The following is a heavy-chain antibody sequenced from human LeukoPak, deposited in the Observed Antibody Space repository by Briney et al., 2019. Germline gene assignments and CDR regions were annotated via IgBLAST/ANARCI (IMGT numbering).Heavy chain of an antibody. CDR3: AKGGSRHADN. CDR1: GFTFRNYA. D-gene: IGHD6-13*01. CDR2: IAGSGDGT. J-gene: IGHJ4*02. V-gene: IGHV3-23*01. Sequence: GGSLRLSCAASGFTFRNYAMSWVRQAPGKGLEWVSAIAGSGDGTYYANSVKGRFTISRDNSKNTLYLRMNSLRAEDTAVYYCAKGGSRHADNWGQGTLVTVSS.